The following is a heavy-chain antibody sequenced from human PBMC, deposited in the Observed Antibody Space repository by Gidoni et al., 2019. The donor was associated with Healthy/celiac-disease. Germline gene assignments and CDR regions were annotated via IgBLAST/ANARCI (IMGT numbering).Heavy chain of an antibody. D-gene: IGHD6-19*01. J-gene: IGHJ4*02. CDR3: ARLPHLHSSGWYYFDY. CDR2: IYPGDSDT. Sequence: EVQLVQSGAEVKKPGESLKISCNGSGYSFTSYWIGWVRQMPGKGLEWMGIIYPGDSDTRYSPSFQGQVTISADKSISTAYLQWSSLKASDTAMYYCARLPHLHSSGWYYFDYWGQGTLVTVSS. CDR1: GYSFTSYW. V-gene: IGHV5-51*01.